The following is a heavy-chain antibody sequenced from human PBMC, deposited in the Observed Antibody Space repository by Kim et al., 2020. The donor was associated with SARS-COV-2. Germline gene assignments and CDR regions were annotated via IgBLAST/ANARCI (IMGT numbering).Heavy chain of an antibody. V-gene: IGHV3-21*01. D-gene: IGHD1-26*01. Sequence: GGSLRLSCAASGFTFSSYSMNWVRQAPGKGLEWVSSISSSSSYIYYADSVKGRFTISRDNAKNSLYLQMNSLRAEDTAVYYCARESIVGAMGNWYFDLWGRGTLVTVSS. CDR2: ISSSSSYI. CDR1: GFTFSSYS. J-gene: IGHJ2*01. CDR3: ARESIVGAMGNWYFDL.